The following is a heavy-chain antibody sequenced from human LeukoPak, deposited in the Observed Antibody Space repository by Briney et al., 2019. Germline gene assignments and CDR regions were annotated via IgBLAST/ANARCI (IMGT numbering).Heavy chain of an antibody. V-gene: IGHV3-21*04. D-gene: IGHD3-3*02. J-gene: IGHJ5*02. Sequence: GGSLRLSCAASGFTFSSYSMNWVRQAPGKGLEWVSSISSSSSYIYYADSLKGRFTISRDNAKNSLHLQMNSLRAEDTAVYYCARDESISRIGRFDPWGQGTLVTVAS. CDR2: ISSSSSYI. CDR1: GFTFSSYS. CDR3: ARDESISRIGRFDP.